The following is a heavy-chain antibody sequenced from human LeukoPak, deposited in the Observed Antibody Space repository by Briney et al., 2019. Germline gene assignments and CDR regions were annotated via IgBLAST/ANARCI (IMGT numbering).Heavy chain of an antibody. CDR3: AKAVGADVFDI. CDR1: PLTFSSYS. CDR2: ITTSSRYI. V-gene: IGHV3-21*01. Sequence: PGGSLRLSCTGSPLTFSSYSLNWVRQAPGKGLEWVSSITTSSRYIYYADSVKGRFTISRDNAKDSLYLRMNSLRVEDTAVYYCAKAVGADVFDIWGQGTMVTVSS. J-gene: IGHJ3*02. D-gene: IGHD1-26*01.